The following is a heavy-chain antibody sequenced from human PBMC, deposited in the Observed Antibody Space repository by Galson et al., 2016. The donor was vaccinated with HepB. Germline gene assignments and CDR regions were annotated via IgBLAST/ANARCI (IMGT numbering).Heavy chain of an antibody. D-gene: IGHD2-15*01. J-gene: IGHJ5*02. V-gene: IGHV3-7*04. CDR3: ARGIVGEP. Sequence: SLRLSCAASGFTFSTYWMTWVRQVSGKGPEWVANINQDGSEKYYVDSVKGRFAISRDNAKKAVYLQLNSLSVEDTAVYHCARGIVGEPWGQGTLVIVSS. CDR2: INQDGSEK. CDR1: GFTFSTYW.